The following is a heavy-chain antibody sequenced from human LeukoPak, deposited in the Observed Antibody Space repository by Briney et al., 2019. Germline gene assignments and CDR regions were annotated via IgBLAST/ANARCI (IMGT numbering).Heavy chain of an antibody. Sequence: PSETLSLTCAVSGGSISSGGYSWSWIRQPPGKGLEWIGYIYHSGSTYYNPSLKSRVTISVDRSKNQFSLKLSSVTAADTAVYYCARGVVAARGWFDPWGQGTLVTVSS. J-gene: IGHJ5*02. D-gene: IGHD2-15*01. CDR3: ARGVVAARGWFDP. CDR1: GGSISSGGYS. CDR2: IYHSGST. V-gene: IGHV4-30-2*01.